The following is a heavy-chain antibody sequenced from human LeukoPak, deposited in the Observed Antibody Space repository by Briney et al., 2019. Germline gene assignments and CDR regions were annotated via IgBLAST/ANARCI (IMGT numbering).Heavy chain of an antibody. CDR1: GFTFSSYE. V-gene: IGHV3-7*01. CDR2: INQDGSEK. CDR3: ARPLKYYYGSETYFWFDP. J-gene: IGHJ5*02. D-gene: IGHD3-10*01. Sequence: GGSLRLSCAASGFTFSSYEMNWVRQAPGKGLEWVANINQDGSEKYYVDSVKGRFTISRDNAKNSLYLQMNSLRAGDAAVYYCARPLKYYYGSETYFWFDPWGQGTLVTVSS.